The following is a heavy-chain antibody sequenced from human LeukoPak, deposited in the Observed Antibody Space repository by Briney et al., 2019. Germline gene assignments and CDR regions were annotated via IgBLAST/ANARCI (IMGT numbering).Heavy chain of an antibody. CDR2: ISGDGATT. CDR1: GFTFGSYA. D-gene: IGHD1-14*01. J-gene: IGHJ4*02. Sequence: GGSLRLSCAASGFTFGSYAMSWVRQAPGKGLEWVSLISGDGATTYYADSVKGRFTISRDNSKNSLYLQMNSLRTEDTALYYCAKTPPSYGRWGQGTLVTVSS. V-gene: IGHV3-43*02. CDR3: AKTPPSYGR.